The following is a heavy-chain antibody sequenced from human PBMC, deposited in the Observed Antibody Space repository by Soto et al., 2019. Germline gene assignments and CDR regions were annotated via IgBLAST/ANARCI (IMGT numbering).Heavy chain of an antibody. J-gene: IGHJ4*02. CDR3: ARDLGRRARPADY. CDR1: GFTFSSYG. D-gene: IGHD1-26*01. Sequence: ESGGGVVQPGRSLRLSCAASGFTFSSYGMHWVRQAPGTGLEWVAVIWYDGSNKYYADSVKGRFTISRDNSKNTLYLQMNSLRAEDTAVYYCARDLGRRARPADYWGQGTLVTVSS. CDR2: IWYDGSNK. V-gene: IGHV3-33*01.